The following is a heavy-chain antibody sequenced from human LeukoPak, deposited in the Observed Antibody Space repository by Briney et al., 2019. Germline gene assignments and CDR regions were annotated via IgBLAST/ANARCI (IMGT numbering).Heavy chain of an antibody. CDR3: AKVSPLNRYSYGHYFDY. V-gene: IGHV3-23*01. CDR2: ISGSGGST. CDR1: GFTFSSYA. J-gene: IGHJ4*02. D-gene: IGHD5-18*01. Sequence: PGGSLRLSCAASGFTFSSYAMSWVRQAPGKGLEWVSAISGSGGSTYYADSVKGRFTISRDNSKNTLYLQMNSLRAEDTAVYYCAKVSPLNRYSYGHYFDYWGQGTLVTVSS.